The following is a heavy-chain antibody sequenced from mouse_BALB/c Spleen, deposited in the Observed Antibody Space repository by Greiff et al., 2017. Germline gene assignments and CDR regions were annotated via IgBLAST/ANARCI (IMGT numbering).Heavy chain of an antibody. Sequence: EVQLVESGPSLVKPSQTLSLTCSVSGDSITSGYWHWIRKFPGNKLEYMGYISDSGSTYYNPSLKSRNSITRDTSKNQYYLQLNSVTTEDTATYYCARGDYGNTWGSFAYWGQGTLVTVAA. J-gene: IGHJ3*01. CDR2: ISDSGST. D-gene: IGHD2-1*01. V-gene: IGHV3-8*02. CDR1: GDSITSGY. CDR3: ARGDYGNTWGSFAY.